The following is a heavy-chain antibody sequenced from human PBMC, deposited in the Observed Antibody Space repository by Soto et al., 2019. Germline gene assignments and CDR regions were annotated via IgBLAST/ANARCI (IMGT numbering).Heavy chain of an antibody. Sequence: SVKASCKASGGTFSSYAISWVRQAPGQGLEWMGGIIPIFGTANYAQKFQGRVTITAGKSTSTAYMELSSLRSEDTAVYYCARVSEGQVQLERRDYDFWSGYYHYYYYGMDVWGQGTTVTVSS. CDR2: IIPIFGTA. CDR1: GGTFSSYA. V-gene: IGHV1-69*06. J-gene: IGHJ6*02. D-gene: IGHD3-3*01. CDR3: ARVSEGQVQLERRDYDFWSGYYHYYYYGMDV.